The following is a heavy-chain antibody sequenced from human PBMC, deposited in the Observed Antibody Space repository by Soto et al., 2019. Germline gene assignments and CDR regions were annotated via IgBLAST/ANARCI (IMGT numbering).Heavy chain of an antibody. CDR2: IYHSGST. D-gene: IGHD1-1*01. V-gene: IGHV4-30-2*01. Sequence: SETLSLTCGVSGGSIISGGYSWIWIRQPPGKGLEWIGYIYHSGSTYYNPSLKSRVTISVDRSKNQFSLKLSSVTAADTAVYYCARGGNDLIYYYYGMDVWGQGTTVTVSS. CDR3: ARGGNDLIYYYYGMDV. CDR1: GGSIISGGYS. J-gene: IGHJ6*02.